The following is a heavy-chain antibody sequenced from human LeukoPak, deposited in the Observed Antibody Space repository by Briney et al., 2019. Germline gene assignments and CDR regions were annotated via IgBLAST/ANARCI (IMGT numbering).Heavy chain of an antibody. V-gene: IGHV3-30-3*01. Sequence: GGSLRLSCAASGFTFSSYAMHWVRQAPGKGLEWVAVISYDGSNKYYADSVKGRFTISRDNSKNTLYLQMNSLRAEDTAVYYCAKRGIRYCGGDCYSFDYWGQGTLVTVSS. D-gene: IGHD2-21*02. J-gene: IGHJ4*02. CDR3: AKRGIRYCGGDCYSFDY. CDR2: ISYDGSNK. CDR1: GFTFSSYA.